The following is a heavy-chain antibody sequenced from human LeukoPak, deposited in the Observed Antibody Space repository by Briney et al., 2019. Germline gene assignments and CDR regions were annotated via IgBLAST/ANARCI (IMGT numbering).Heavy chain of an antibody. D-gene: IGHD3-22*01. Sequence: SETLSLTCTVSGYSISSGYYWGWIRQPPGKGLEWIGSIYHSGSTYYNPSLKSRVTISVDTSKNQFSLKLSSVTAADTAVYYCARDCNYYDSSGYWSWFDPWGQGTLVTVSS. CDR3: ARDCNYYDSSGYWSWFDP. CDR2: IYHSGST. CDR1: GYSISSGYY. J-gene: IGHJ5*02. V-gene: IGHV4-38-2*02.